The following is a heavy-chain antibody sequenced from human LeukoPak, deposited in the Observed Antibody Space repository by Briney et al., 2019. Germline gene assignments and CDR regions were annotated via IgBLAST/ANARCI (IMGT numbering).Heavy chain of an antibody. J-gene: IGHJ5*02. CDR1: GGTFSSYA. V-gene: IGHV1-69*13. CDR2: IIPIFGTA. CDR3: AREPDMVRGAPSNWFDP. Sequence: ASVKVSCKASGGTFSSYAISWVRQAPGQGLEWMGGIIPIFGTANYAQKFQGRVTITADESTSTAYMELSSLRSEDTAVYYCAREPDMVRGAPSNWFDPWGQGTLVTVSS. D-gene: IGHD3-10*01.